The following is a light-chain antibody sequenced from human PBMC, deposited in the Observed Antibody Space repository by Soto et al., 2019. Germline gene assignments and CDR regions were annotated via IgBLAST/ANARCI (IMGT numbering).Light chain of an antibody. J-gene: IGKJ2*01. CDR1: QSVLYSSNNKNY. CDR3: QQYYATPPYT. Sequence: DIVMTQSPDSLAVSLGERATINCKSSQSVLYSSNNKNYLAWYQQKPGQPPKLLIYCASTRESAVPDRFSGSGSGPDFTLTISSLQAEDVAVYYGQQYYATPPYTFGQGTKVEIK. CDR2: CAS. V-gene: IGKV4-1*01.